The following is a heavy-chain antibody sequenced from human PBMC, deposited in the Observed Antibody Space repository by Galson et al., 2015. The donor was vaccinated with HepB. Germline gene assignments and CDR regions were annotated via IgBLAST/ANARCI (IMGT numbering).Heavy chain of an antibody. V-gene: IGHV3-49*03. CDR1: GFTFGDYA. CDR2: IRSKAYGGTT. D-gene: IGHD4-23*01. J-gene: IGHJ6*02. CDR3: TRDAPTPSPYYYYGMDV. Sequence: SLRLSCAASGFTFGDYAMSWFRQAPGKGLEWVGFIRSKAYGGTTEYAASVKGRFTISRDDSKSIAYLQMNSLKTEDTAVYYCTRDAPTPSPYYYYGMDVWGQGTTVTVSS.